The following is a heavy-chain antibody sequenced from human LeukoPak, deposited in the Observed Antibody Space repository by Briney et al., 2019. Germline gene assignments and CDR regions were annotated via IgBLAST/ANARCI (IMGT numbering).Heavy chain of an antibody. CDR1: GGSFSDYY. CDR3: AGANWGNWYFDL. CDR2: INHSGNT. J-gene: IGHJ2*01. Sequence: SETLSLTCAVYGGSFSDYYWSWIRQPPGKGLEWIGEINHSGNTNYNPSLKSRVIMSVDTSKNQFSLKLSSVTAADTAVYYCAGANWGNWYFDLWGRGTLVTVSS. V-gene: IGHV4-34*01. D-gene: IGHD7-27*01.